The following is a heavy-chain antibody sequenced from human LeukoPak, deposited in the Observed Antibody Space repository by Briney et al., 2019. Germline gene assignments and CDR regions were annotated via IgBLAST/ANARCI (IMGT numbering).Heavy chain of an antibody. D-gene: IGHD3-10*01. CDR2: IYTSGST. CDR3: ARDHFTMVRGVLRRNWFDP. V-gene: IGHV4-61*02. J-gene: IGHJ5*02. CDR1: GGSISSGSYY. Sequence: KPSETLSLTCTVSGGSISSGSYYWSWIRQPAGKGLEWIGRIYTSGSTNYNPSLKSRVTISVDTSKNQFSLKLSSVTAADTAVYYCARDHFTMVRGVLRRNWFDPWGQGTLVTVSS.